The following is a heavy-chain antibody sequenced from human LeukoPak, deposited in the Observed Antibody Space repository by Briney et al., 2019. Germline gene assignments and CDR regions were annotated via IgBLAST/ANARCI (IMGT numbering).Heavy chain of an antibody. CDR3: ARDHALWSNCFDY. D-gene: IGHD2/OR15-2a*01. Sequence: GASVQVSCKASGYSFTDYGITWVRQAPEQGLEWMGWISGRNGNTNYSQRLQGRVTMTTDTSTSTAYMELRSLTSDDTAVYYCARDHALWSNCFDYWGQGTLVTVSS. CDR2: ISGRNGNT. J-gene: IGHJ4*02. CDR1: GYSFTDYG. V-gene: IGHV1-18*01.